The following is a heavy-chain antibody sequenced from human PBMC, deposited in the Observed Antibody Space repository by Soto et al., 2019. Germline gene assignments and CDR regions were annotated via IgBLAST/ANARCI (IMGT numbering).Heavy chain of an antibody. CDR1: GGSISSSSYY. CDR3: AEAYSSSWASFDY. J-gene: IGHJ4*02. D-gene: IGHD6-13*01. Sequence: PSETLSLTCTVSGGSISSSSYYWGWIRQPPGKGLEWIGSIYYSGSTYYNPSLKSRVTISVDTSKNQFSLKLSSVTAADTAVYYCAEAYSSSWASFDYWGQGTLVTVSS. CDR2: IYYSGST. V-gene: IGHV4-39*01.